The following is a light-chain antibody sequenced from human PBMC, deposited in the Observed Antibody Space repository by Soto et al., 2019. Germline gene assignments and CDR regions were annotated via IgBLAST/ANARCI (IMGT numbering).Light chain of an antibody. V-gene: IGLV2-14*01. Sequence: QSALTQPASVSGSPGQSITISCTGISSDVGGYNYVSWYQQHPGKAPKLMIYDVSNRPSGVSNRVSGSKSGNTASLTISGLQAEDEADYYCSSYTSSSTLYVFGTGTKVTVL. CDR2: DVS. CDR3: SSYTSSSTLYV. CDR1: SSDVGGYNY. J-gene: IGLJ1*01.